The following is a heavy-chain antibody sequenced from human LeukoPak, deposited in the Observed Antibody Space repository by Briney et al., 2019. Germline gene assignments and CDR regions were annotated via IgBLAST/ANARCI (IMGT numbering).Heavy chain of an antibody. Sequence: ASVKVSCEASGYTFTGYYMHWVRQAPGQGLEWMGWINPNSGGSNYAQKFQGRVTMTRDTSISTAYMELSRLRSDDTAVYYCASDYGGNSYYFDYWGQGTLVTVSS. CDR1: GYTFTGYY. D-gene: IGHD4-23*01. CDR3: ASDYGGNSYYFDY. J-gene: IGHJ4*02. V-gene: IGHV1-2*02. CDR2: INPNSGGS.